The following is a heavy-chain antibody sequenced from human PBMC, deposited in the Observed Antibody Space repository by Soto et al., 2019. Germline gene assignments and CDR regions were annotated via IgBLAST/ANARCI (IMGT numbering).Heavy chain of an antibody. CDR2: ISSSSSYI. Sequence: GGSLRLSCAASGFTFSSYSMNWVRQAPGKGLEWVSSISSSSSYIYYADSVKGRFTISRDNAKNSLYLQMNSLRAEDTAVYYCARERGSSSWMGQFDYWGQGTLVTVSS. CDR1: GFTFSSYS. J-gene: IGHJ4*02. V-gene: IGHV3-21*01. D-gene: IGHD6-13*01. CDR3: ARERGSSSWMGQFDY.